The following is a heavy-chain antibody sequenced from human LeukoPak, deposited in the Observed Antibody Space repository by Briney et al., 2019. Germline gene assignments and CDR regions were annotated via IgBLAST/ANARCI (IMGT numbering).Heavy chain of an antibody. Sequence: GESLKISCKASGYSFASYWIGWVRQLSGKGLEWMAIIHPNDASTIYSPSFQGQVTISADKSINTAYLQWSTLKASDTAIYYCARHNNWGFDYWDRGTLLTVSS. J-gene: IGHJ4*02. CDR2: IHPNDAST. CDR3: ARHNNWGFDY. V-gene: IGHV5-51*01. D-gene: IGHD7-27*01. CDR1: GYSFASYW.